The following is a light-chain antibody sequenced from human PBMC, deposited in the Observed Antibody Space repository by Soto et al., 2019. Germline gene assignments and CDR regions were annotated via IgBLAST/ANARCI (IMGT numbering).Light chain of an antibody. CDR1: QSVSSSY. J-gene: IGKJ1*01. V-gene: IGKV3-20*01. CDR3: QQYDSSPRT. Sequence: EIVLTQSPGTLSFSPGERATLSCRASQSVSSSYLAWYQQKPGQAPRLLIYRTSNRATGIPDRFSGSGSGTDFTLTISRLEPEDFAVYWCQQYDSSPRTFCQGTKVEIK. CDR2: RTS.